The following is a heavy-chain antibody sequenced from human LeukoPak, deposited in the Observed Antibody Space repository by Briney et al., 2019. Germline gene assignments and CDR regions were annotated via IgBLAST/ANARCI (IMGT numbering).Heavy chain of an antibody. CDR1: GYTFTGYY. Sequence: ASVKVSCKASGYTFTGYYMHWVRQAPGQGLEWMGWINSNSGGTNYAQKFQGRVTMTRDTSISTAYMELSRLRSDDTAVYYCARHPDSSGPYNWFDPWGQGTLVTVSS. D-gene: IGHD3-22*01. J-gene: IGHJ5*02. CDR2: INSNSGGT. V-gene: IGHV1-2*02. CDR3: ARHPDSSGPYNWFDP.